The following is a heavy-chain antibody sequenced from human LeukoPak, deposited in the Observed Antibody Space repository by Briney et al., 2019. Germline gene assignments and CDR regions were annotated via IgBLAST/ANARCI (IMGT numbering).Heavy chain of an antibody. CDR2: IYYSGST. D-gene: IGHD4-17*01. V-gene: IGHV4-31*03. Sequence: SQTLSLTCTVSGGSISSGGYYWSWIRQHPGKGLEWIGYIYYSGSTYYNPSLKSRVTISVDTSKNQFSLKLSSVTAADTAVYYCARDRGPDYGDYADYYYYGMDVWGQGTTVTVSS. J-gene: IGHJ6*02. CDR3: ARDRGPDYGDYADYYYYGMDV. CDR1: GGSISSGGYY.